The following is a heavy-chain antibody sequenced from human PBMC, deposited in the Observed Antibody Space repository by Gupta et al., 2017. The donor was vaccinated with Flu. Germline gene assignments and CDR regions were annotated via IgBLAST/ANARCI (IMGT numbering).Heavy chain of an antibody. J-gene: IGHJ6*02. CDR1: GFTFSSYG. Sequence: QVQLVESGGGVVQPGRSLRLSCAASGFTFSSYGMHWVRQAPGTGLEWVAVIWYDGSNKYYADSVKGRFTISRDNSKNTLYLQMNSLRAEDTAVYYCAREYVDIVATGYYYYYGMDVWGQGTTVTVSS. CDR2: IWYDGSNK. D-gene: IGHD5-12*01. CDR3: AREYVDIVATGYYYYYGMDV. V-gene: IGHV3-33*01.